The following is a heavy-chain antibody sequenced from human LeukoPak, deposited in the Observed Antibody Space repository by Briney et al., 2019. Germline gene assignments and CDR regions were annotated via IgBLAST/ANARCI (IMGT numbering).Heavy chain of an antibody. D-gene: IGHD2-15*01. J-gene: IGHJ3*02. Sequence: SETLSLTCTVSGGSISSYYWSWIRQPPGKRLEWIGYIYYSGSTNYNPSLKSRVTISVDTSKNQFSLKLSSVTVADTAVYYCARDRIRLFAFDIWGQGTMVTVSS. CDR1: GGSISSYY. V-gene: IGHV4-59*01. CDR2: IYYSGST. CDR3: ARDRIRLFAFDI.